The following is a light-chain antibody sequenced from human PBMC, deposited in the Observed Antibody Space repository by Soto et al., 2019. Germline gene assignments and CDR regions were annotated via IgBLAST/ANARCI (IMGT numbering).Light chain of an antibody. Sequence: QSALTQPPSASGSPGQSVTISCTGTSSDVGGYNYVSWYQQHPGKAPKLLLYEVSKRPSGVPDRLSGSKSGNTASLTVSGLQAEDEADYHCSSYAASNNFGVFGGGTKLTVL. J-gene: IGLJ3*02. CDR3: SSYAASNNFGV. CDR2: EVS. CDR1: SSDVGGYNY. V-gene: IGLV2-8*01.